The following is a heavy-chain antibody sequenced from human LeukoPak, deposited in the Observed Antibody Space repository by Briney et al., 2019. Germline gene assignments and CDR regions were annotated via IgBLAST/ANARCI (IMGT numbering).Heavy chain of an antibody. CDR3: ARDPPRGDFWSGAGRYYFDY. CDR2: SSWSSSTI. J-gene: IGHJ4*02. V-gene: IGHV3-48*01. CDR1: GFTFSSYG. D-gene: IGHD3-3*01. Sequence: PGGSLRLSCAASGFTFSSYGMHWVRQAPGKGLEWVSYSSWSSSTIYYADSVKGRFTISRDNAKNSLYLQMNSLRAEDTAVYYCARDPPRGDFWSGAGRYYFDYWGQGTLVTVSS.